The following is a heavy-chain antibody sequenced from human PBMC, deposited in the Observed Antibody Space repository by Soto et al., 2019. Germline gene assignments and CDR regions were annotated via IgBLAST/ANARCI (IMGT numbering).Heavy chain of an antibody. CDR3: AGQASYSGFSY. J-gene: IGHJ4*02. Sequence: SETMSLTCTVSGGSISSYYLSWIRQPPGKGLEWIGYIYYSGSTNYNPSLKSRVTISVDTSKNQFSLKLSSVTAADTAVYYCAGQASYSGFSYWGQGTLVTVSS. D-gene: IGHD5-12*01. CDR1: GGSISSYY. CDR2: IYYSGST. V-gene: IGHV4-59*08.